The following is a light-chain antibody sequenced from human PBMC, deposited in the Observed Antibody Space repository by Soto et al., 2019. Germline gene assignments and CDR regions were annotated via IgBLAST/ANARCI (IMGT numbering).Light chain of an antibody. Sequence: EIVLTQSPATLSLSTGNRATLSCRASQSVSGYLAWYQQKPGQAPRLLIYDASNRATGIPGRFSGSGSGTDFTLAITSLEPEDFAVYYCPQRSNWPSTFGGRTKVEI. V-gene: IGKV3-11*01. CDR3: PQRSNWPST. CDR2: DAS. J-gene: IGKJ4*01. CDR1: QSVSGY.